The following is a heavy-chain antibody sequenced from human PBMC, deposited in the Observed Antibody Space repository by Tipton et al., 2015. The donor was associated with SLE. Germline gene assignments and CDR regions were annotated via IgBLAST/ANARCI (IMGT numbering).Heavy chain of an antibody. CDR3: ASGPPPLYGSGSYYPDN. CDR1: GGSFSGYY. V-gene: IGHV4-34*01. J-gene: IGHJ4*02. D-gene: IGHD3-10*01. CDR2: INHSGST. Sequence: LRLSCAVYGGSFSGYYWSWIRQPPGKGLEWIGEINHSGSTNYNPSLKSRVTISVDTSKNQFSLKLSSVTAADTAVYYCASGPPPLYGSGSYYPDNWGQGTLVTVSS.